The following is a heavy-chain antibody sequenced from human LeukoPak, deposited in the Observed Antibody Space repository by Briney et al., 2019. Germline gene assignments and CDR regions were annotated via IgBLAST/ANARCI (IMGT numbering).Heavy chain of an antibody. CDR2: IYYSGST. CDR1: GGSISSSSYY. CDR3: ARSGVKDYYDSSGYPLDY. V-gene: IGHV4-39*01. Sequence: SETLSLTCTVSGGSISSSSYYWGWIRQPPGKGLEWIGSIYYSGSTYYNPSLKSRVTISVDTSKNQFSLKLSSVTAADTAVYYCARSGVKDYYDSSGYPLDYWGQGTLVTVSS. J-gene: IGHJ4*02. D-gene: IGHD3-22*01.